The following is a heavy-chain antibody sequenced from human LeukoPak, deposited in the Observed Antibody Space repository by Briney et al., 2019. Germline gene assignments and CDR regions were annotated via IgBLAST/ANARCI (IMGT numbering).Heavy chain of an antibody. CDR1: GFTFSDYN. J-gene: IGHJ3*02. V-gene: IGHV3-11*01. CDR3: ARGGSYLSAFDI. Sequence: PGGSLRLSCAASGFTFSDYNMRWIRQAPGKGLEWVSSISRSGSTKYYADSVKGRFTISRDNSKNTLYLQMNSLRAEDTAVYYCARGGSYLSAFDIWGQGTMVTVSS. D-gene: IGHD1-26*01. CDR2: ISRSGSTK.